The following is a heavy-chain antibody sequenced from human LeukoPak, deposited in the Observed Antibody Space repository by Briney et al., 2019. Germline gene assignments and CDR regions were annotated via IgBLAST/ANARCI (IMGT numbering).Heavy chain of an antibody. CDR1: GFTFSSYA. CDR3: AKALASYYNYMDV. Sequence: GGSLRLPCAASGFTFSSYAMSWVRQAPGKGLEWVSNISGSGSSTYYADSVKGRFTISRDTSKDTLYLQMNSLRAEDTAVYYCAKALASYYNYMDVWGKGTTVTVSS. CDR2: ISGSGSST. J-gene: IGHJ6*03. V-gene: IGHV3-23*01.